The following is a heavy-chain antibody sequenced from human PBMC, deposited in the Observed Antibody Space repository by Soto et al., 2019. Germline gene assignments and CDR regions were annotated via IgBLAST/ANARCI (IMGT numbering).Heavy chain of an antibody. Sequence: EVELMESGGGVVQPGGSLRLSCAASGFPFSTYPMHWVRQVPGKGLEWVSGISGGGISTFYADSVKGRFTISRDNSKNTVYLQMNRLRAEDTALYYCVKLPVTTASYYYFGMDVWGQGTTVTVSS. CDR3: VKLPVTTASYYYFGMDV. D-gene: IGHD4-4*01. V-gene: IGHV3-23*01. CDR2: ISGGGIST. CDR1: GFPFSTYP. J-gene: IGHJ6*02.